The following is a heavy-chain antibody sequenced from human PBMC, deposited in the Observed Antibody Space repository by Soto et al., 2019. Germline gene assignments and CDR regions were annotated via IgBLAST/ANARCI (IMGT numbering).Heavy chain of an antibody. V-gene: IGHV4-34*01. CDR2: INHSGST. CDR1: GGSFSGYY. D-gene: IGHD3-22*01. J-gene: IGHJ5*02. Sequence: SETLSLTCAVYGGSFSGYYWSWIRQPPGKGLEWIGEINHSGSTNYNPSLKSRVTISVDTSKNQFSLKLSSVTAADTAVYYCARALSGYRRWFDPWGQGTLVTVSS. CDR3: ARALSGYRRWFDP.